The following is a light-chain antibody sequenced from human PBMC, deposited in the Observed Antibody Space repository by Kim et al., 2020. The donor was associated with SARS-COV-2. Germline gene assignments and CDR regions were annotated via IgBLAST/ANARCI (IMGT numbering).Light chain of an antibody. CDR3: QSYDSSNHVV. Sequence: LTQPHSVSGSPGKTVTISCTRSSGSIASNYVQWYQQRPGSAPTTVIYEDNQRPSGVPDWFSGSIDSSSNSASLTISGLKTEDEADYYCQSYDSSNHVVFGGGTQLTVL. CDR2: EDN. CDR1: SGSIASNY. V-gene: IGLV6-57*04. J-gene: IGLJ2*01.